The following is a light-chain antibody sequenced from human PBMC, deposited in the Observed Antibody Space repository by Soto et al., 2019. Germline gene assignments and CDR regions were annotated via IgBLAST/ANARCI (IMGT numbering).Light chain of an antibody. CDR2: GAS. Sequence: EIVMTQSPATLSVSPGESATLSCRASQSIGSNLAWYQQRPGQAPRLLMYGASTRATGVPARFSGSGSGTEFTLPISSLQSEDFAIYYCQQFDDWPLTFGGGTKADI. CDR1: QSIGSN. J-gene: IGKJ4*01. V-gene: IGKV3-15*01. CDR3: QQFDDWPLT.